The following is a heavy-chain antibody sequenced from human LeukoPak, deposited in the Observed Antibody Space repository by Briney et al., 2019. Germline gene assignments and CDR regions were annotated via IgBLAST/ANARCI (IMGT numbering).Heavy chain of an antibody. CDR3: ASSGYEVLSFDY. D-gene: IGHD5-12*01. CDR1: GGSISSDNW. J-gene: IGHJ4*02. Sequence: SGTLSLTCAVSGGSISSDNWWSWVRQPPGKGLEWIGEIYHSGSTNYNPSLKSRVTISVDTSKNQFSLKLSSVTAADTAVYYCASSGYEVLSFDYWGQGTLVTVSS. CDR2: IYHSGST. V-gene: IGHV4-4*02.